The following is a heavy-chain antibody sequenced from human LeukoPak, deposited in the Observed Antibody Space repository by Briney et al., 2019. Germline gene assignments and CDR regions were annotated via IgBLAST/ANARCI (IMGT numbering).Heavy chain of an antibody. CDR1: GFTFSDYY. CDR3: ARDITVTTHYYYYGMDV. V-gene: IGHV3-11*01. CDR2: ISSSGSTI. Sequence: NSGGSLRLSCAASGFTFSDYYMSWIRQAPGKGLEWVSYISSSGSTIYYADSVKGRFTISRDNAKNSLYLQMNSLRAEDTAVYYCARDITVTTHYYYYGMDVWGQGTTVTVSS. J-gene: IGHJ6*02. D-gene: IGHD4-17*01.